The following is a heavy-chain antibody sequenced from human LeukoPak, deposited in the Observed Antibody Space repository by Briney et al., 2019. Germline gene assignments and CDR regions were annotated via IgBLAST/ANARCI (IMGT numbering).Heavy chain of an antibody. CDR2: INHSGST. Sequence: KTSETLSLTCAVYGGSFSGYYWSWIRQPPGKGLEWIGEINHSGSTNYNPSLKSRVTISVDTSKNQFSLKLSSVTAADTAVYYCARERATLGYCSGGSCYSIRNSGNDAFDIWGQGTMVTVSS. D-gene: IGHD2-15*01. CDR1: GGSFSGYY. CDR3: ARERATLGYCSGGSCYSIRNSGNDAFDI. V-gene: IGHV4-34*01. J-gene: IGHJ3*02.